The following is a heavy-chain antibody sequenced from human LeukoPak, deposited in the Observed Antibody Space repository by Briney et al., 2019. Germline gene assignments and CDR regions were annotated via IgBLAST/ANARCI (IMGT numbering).Heavy chain of an antibody. CDR1: GYTFTSYY. Sequence: ASVQVPCKASGYTFTSYYMHWVRQAPGQGLEWMGIINPSGGSTSYAQKFQGRVTMTRDMSTSTVYMELSSLRSEDTAVYYCARNWGYSYGLDYWGQGTLVTVSS. V-gene: IGHV1-46*01. CDR2: INPSGGST. CDR3: ARNWGYSYGLDY. D-gene: IGHD5-18*01. J-gene: IGHJ4*02.